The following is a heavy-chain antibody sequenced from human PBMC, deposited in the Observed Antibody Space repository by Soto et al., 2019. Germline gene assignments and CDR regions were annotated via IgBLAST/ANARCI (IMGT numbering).Heavy chain of an antibody. CDR3: AKVVTTFDYYYYYGMDV. Sequence: GGSLRLSCAASGFTFSSYAMSWVRQAPGKGLEWVSAISGSGGSTYYADSVKGRFTISRDNSKNTLYLQMNSLRAEDTAVYYCAKVVTTFDYYYYYGMDVWGQGTTVTVSS. CDR2: ISGSGGST. J-gene: IGHJ6*02. V-gene: IGHV3-23*01. CDR1: GFTFSSYA. D-gene: IGHD4-17*01.